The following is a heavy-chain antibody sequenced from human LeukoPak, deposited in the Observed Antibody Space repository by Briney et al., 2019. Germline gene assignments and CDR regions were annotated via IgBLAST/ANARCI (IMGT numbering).Heavy chain of an antibody. V-gene: IGHV1-18*01. CDR2: ISAYNGNT. Sequence: GASVKVSCKASGYTFTSYGMSWVRQAPGQGLEWMGWISAYNGNTNYAQKLQGRVTMTTDTSTSTAYMELRSLRFDDTAVYYCARTPMLRGLDEFYFDNWGQGTLVTISS. D-gene: IGHD3-10*01. CDR3: ARTPMLRGLDEFYFDN. CDR1: GYTFTSYG. J-gene: IGHJ4*02.